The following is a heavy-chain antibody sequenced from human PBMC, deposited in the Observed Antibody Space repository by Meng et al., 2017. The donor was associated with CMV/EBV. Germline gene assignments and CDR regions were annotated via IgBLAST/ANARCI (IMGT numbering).Heavy chain of an antibody. CDR3: ARGHGGIFGVVIGGDWFDP. CDR2: IYYSGST. D-gene: IGHD3-3*01. V-gene: IGHV4-39*07. J-gene: IGHJ5*02. CDR1: GGSISSSSYY. Sequence: GSLRLSCTVSGGSISSSSYYWGWIRQPPGKGLEWIGSIYYSGSTYYNPSLKSRVTISVDTSKNQFSLKLSSVTAADTAVYYCARGHGGIFGVVIGGDWFDPWGQGTLVTVS.